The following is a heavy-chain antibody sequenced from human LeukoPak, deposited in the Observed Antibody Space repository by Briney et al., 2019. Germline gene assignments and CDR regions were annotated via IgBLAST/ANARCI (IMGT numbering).Heavy chain of an antibody. Sequence: PGGSLRLSCAASGFTFSDYYMSWIRQAPGKGLEWVSYISSSSSNRNYADSVKGRFTISRHNSKNTLYLQMNSLRAEDTAVYYCARVRPWVFDYWGQGTLVTVSS. CDR1: GFTFSDYY. V-gene: IGHV3-11*05. CDR2: ISSSSSNR. CDR3: ARVRPWVFDY. J-gene: IGHJ4*02.